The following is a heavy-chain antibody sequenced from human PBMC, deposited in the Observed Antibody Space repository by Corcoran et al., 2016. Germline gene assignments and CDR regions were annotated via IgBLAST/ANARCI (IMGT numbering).Heavy chain of an antibody. D-gene: IGHD2-2*01. CDR1: GFTFSSYG. CDR3: AKVSLPAAMEDGGMDV. Sequence: QVQLVESGGGVVQPGRSLRLSCAASGFTFSSYGIHWVRQAPGKGLEWVAVISYDGSNKYYADSVKGRFTISRDNSKNTLYLQMNSLRAEDTAVYYCAKVSLPAAMEDGGMDVWGQGTTVTVSS. J-gene: IGHJ6*02. V-gene: IGHV3-30*18. CDR2: ISYDGSNK.